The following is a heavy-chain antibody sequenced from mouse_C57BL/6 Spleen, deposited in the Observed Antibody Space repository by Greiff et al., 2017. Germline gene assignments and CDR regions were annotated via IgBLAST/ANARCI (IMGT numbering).Heavy chain of an antibody. D-gene: IGHD1-1*01. CDR1: GYTFTSYW. J-gene: IGHJ3*01. CDR3: ASLGYYYGSRGDWFAY. CDR2: INPSNGGT. V-gene: IGHV1-53*01. Sequence: QVQLQQPGTELVKPGASLKLSCKASGYTFTSYWMPWVQQTPGQGLEWIGNINPSNGGTNYNEKFKSQATLTVDKSASTAYLQLSSLTSEDSAVYYCASLGYYYGSRGDWFAYWGQGTLVTVSA.